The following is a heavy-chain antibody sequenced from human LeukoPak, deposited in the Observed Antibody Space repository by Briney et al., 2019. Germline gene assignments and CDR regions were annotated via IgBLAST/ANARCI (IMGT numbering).Heavy chain of an antibody. Sequence: SETLSLTCTVSGGSISSYYWSWIRQPPGKGLEWIGYIYYIGNTNYNPSLKSRLTISVDTSKNQFSLKLSSVTAADTAVYYCARFFGIAVDWGQGTLVTVSS. D-gene: IGHD6-19*01. J-gene: IGHJ4*02. CDR3: ARFFGIAVD. CDR1: GGSISSYY. CDR2: IYYIGNT. V-gene: IGHV4-59*01.